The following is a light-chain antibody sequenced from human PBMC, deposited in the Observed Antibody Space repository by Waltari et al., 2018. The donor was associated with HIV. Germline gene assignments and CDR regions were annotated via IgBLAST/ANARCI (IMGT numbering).Light chain of an antibody. CDR1: HSISNY. Sequence: DYQMTQSPSSLSASVGDTVTITCRSSHSISNYLNWYQQKPGRAPKLLIHSATSLQGGSPRRFRGSGAGTYFTLAIDSLQPEDFAIYYCQQAYDTPITFGQGTRLDI. CDR2: SAT. J-gene: IGKJ5*01. V-gene: IGKV1-39*01. CDR3: QQAYDTPIT.